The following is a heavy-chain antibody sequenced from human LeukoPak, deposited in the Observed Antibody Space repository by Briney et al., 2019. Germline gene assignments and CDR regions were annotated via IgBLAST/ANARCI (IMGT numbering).Heavy chain of an antibody. CDR1: GFTVSSNY. V-gene: IGHV3-53*01. J-gene: IGHJ4*02. Sequence: GGSLRLSCAASGFTVSSNYMSWVRQAPGKGLEWVAVIYSGGSTYYDASVKGRFTISRDNSRNTVYLQINTLRADDTAVYYCGKTTVGYSSGQKPAWPVDYWGQGALVTVSS. CDR3: GKTTVGYSSGQKPAWPVDY. D-gene: IGHD5-18*01. CDR2: IYSGGST.